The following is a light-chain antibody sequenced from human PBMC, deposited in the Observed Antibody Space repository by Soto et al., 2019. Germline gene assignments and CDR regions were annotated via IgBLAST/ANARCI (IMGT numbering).Light chain of an antibody. CDR1: QSVSSSY. J-gene: IGKJ1*01. CDR2: GAS. V-gene: IGKV3-20*01. CDR3: QQYGGSPGT. Sequence: EIVLTQSPGTLSLSPGERATLSRRASQSVSSSYLAWFQQKPGQAPRLLIYGASSRATGIPDRFSGSGSGTDFTLTISRLEPEDFAVYYCQQYGGSPGTFGQGTKVEIK.